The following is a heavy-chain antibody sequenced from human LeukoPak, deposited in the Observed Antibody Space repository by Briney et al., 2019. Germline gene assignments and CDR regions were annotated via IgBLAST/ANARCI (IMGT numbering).Heavy chain of an antibody. J-gene: IGHJ6*03. CDR3: ARQGRTIFGRKTYYYMDV. D-gene: IGHD3-3*01. V-gene: IGHV1-8*03. Sequence: ASVEVSCKASGYTFTSCDINWVRQATGQGLEWMGWMNPNSGNTGYAQKFQGRVTITRNTSISTAYMELSSLRSEDTAVYYCARQGRTIFGRKTYYYMDVWGKGTTVTVSS. CDR2: MNPNSGNT. CDR1: GYTFTSCD.